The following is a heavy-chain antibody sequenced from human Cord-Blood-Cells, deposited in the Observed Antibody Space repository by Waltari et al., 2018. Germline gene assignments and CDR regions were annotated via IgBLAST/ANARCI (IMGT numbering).Heavy chain of an antibody. CDR2: ISSSSSTI. CDR3: ARDLRKVGMGWFDP. V-gene: IGHV3-48*02. D-gene: IGHD1-26*01. CDR1: GFTFSSYS. J-gene: IGHJ5*02. Sequence: EVQLVESGGGLVQPGGSLRLSCAASGFTFSSYSMNWVRQAPGKGPEWVSYISSSSSTIYYADSVKGRFTISRDNAKNSLYLQMNSLRDEDTAVYYCARDLRKVGMGWFDPWGQGTLVTVSS.